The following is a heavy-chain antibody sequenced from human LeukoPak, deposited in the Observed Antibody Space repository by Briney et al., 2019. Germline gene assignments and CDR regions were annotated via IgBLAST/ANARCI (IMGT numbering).Heavy chain of an antibody. CDR1: GGSFSGYY. D-gene: IGHD6-19*01. J-gene: IGHJ4*02. CDR2: INHSGST. CDR3: ARAGSGWSFDY. V-gene: IGHV4-34*01. Sequence: AETLSLTCAVYGGSFSGYYWSWIRQPPGKGLEWIGEINHSGSTNYNPSLRSRVSISVDMSMSQFSLKLTSVTAADTAVYYCARAGSGWSFDYWGQGTLVTVSS.